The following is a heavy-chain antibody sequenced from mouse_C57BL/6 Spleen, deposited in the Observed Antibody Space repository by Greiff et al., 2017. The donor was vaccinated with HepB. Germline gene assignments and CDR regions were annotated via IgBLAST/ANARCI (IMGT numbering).Heavy chain of an antibody. D-gene: IGHD1-1*01. V-gene: IGHV1-62-2*01. CDR1: GYTFTEYT. J-gene: IGHJ2*01. CDR2: FYPGSGSI. CDR3: ARHEEGYYYGSSLRFDY. Sequence: QVQLKQSGAELVKPGASVKLSCKASGYTFTEYTIHWVKQRSGQGLEWIGWFYPGSGSIKYNEKFKDKATLTADKSSSTVYMELSRLTSEDSAVYFRARHEEGYYYGSSLRFDYWGQGTTLTVSS.